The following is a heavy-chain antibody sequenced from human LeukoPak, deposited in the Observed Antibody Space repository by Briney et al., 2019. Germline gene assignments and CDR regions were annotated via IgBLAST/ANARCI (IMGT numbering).Heavy chain of an antibody. Sequence: GGSLRLSCAASGFTFSSYAMHWVRQAPGKGLEWVAVISYDGSNKYYADSVKGRFTISRDNSKNTLYLQMNSLRAEDTAVYYCAKILTMIVVVGAFDIWGQGTMVTVSS. D-gene: IGHD3-22*01. V-gene: IGHV3-30-3*02. CDR3: AKILTMIVVVGAFDI. CDR1: GFTFSSYA. J-gene: IGHJ3*02. CDR2: ISYDGSNK.